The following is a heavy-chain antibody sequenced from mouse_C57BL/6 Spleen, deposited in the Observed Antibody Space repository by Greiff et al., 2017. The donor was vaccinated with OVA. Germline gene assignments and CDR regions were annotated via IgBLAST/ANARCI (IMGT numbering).Heavy chain of an antibody. CDR1: GFSLTSCG. Sequence: VQLQESGPGLVAPSQSLSITCTVSGFSLTSCGVHWVRQPPGQGLEWLVVIWSDGSTTYNSALKSRLSISKDNSKSQVFLKMNSLQTDDTAMYYCARQGYDGYFPFAYWGQGTLVTVSA. J-gene: IGHJ3*01. D-gene: IGHD2-3*01. CDR2: IWSDGST. V-gene: IGHV2-6-1*01. CDR3: ARQGYDGYFPFAY.